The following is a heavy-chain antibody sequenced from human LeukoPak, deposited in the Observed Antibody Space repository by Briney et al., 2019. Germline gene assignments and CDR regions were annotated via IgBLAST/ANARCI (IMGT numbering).Heavy chain of an antibody. Sequence: ASVKVSCKASGYTFTSYYMHWVRQAPGQGLEWMGIINPSGGSTSYAQKFQGRVTMTRDMSTSTVYMELSSLRSEDTAVYYCARARIAARLAAPKKPNWFDPWGQGTLVTVSS. J-gene: IGHJ5*02. CDR1: GYTFTSYY. V-gene: IGHV1-46*01. D-gene: IGHD6-6*01. CDR2: INPSGGST. CDR3: ARARIAARLAAPKKPNWFDP.